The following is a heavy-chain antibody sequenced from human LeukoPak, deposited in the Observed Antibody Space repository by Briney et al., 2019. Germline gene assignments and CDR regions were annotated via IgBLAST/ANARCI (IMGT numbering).Heavy chain of an antibody. J-gene: IGHJ4*02. CDR2: ISGSGRST. CDR1: GFTFSSYA. CDR3: AKSGSGWYGGGFDY. D-gene: IGHD6-19*01. Sequence: PGGSLRLSCAASGFTFSSYAMSWVRQAPGKGLEWVSAISGSGRSTYYADSVKGRFTISRDNSKNTLYLQMNSLRAEDTAVYYCAKSGSGWYGGGFDYWGQGTLVTVSS. V-gene: IGHV3-23*01.